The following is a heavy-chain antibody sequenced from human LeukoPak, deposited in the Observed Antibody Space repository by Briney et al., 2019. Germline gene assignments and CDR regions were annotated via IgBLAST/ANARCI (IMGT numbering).Heavy chain of an antibody. CDR3: ATDRDNSDWQKRFDS. CDR1: AFTFSTYW. J-gene: IGHJ4*02. V-gene: IGHV3-7*01. CDR2: INQDASEI. Sequence: GGSLRLSCAASAFTFSTYWMNWYRQAPGKGLEWLGNINQDASEINYVDSVRGRFTISRDNAKNSLHLQMNSLRGEDTAVYYCATDRDNSDWQKRFDSWGQGTLVTVSS. D-gene: IGHD2-21*02.